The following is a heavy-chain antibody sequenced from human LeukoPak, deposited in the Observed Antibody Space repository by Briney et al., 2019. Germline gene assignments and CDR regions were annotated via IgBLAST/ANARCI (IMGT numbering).Heavy chain of an antibody. D-gene: IGHD3-10*02. CDR2: ISSSSSYI. Sequence: GGSLRLSCAAAGFTFSSYRMNWVRQAAGKGLEWVSSISSSSSYIYYADSVKGRFTISRDNAKNSLYLQMNSLRAEDTAVYYCAELGITMIGGVWGKGTTVTISS. CDR3: AELGITMIGGV. V-gene: IGHV3-21*01. J-gene: IGHJ6*04. CDR1: GFTFSSYR.